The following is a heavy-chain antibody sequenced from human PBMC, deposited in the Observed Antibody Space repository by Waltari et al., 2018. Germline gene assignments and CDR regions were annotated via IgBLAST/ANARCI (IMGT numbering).Heavy chain of an antibody. CDR3: VRDERWLHLIGTFDS. CDR1: GLTFCDYY. V-gene: IGHV3-11*01. Sequence: QVLLVESGGGLVKPGGSLRLSCEASGLTFCDYYMIWGRQAPGTGLEWVSHISGIGSTTNYAASVKGRFTISRDNAKNSVFLQLNSLRADDTAMYYCVRDERWLHLIGTFDSWGQGTLVTVSS. J-gene: IGHJ4*02. CDR2: ISGIGSTT. D-gene: IGHD3-9*01.